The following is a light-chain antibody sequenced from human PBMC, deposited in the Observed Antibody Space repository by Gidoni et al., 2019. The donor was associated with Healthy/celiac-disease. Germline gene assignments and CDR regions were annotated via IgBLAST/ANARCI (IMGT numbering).Light chain of an antibody. CDR1: QSVLYSSNNKNY. CDR3: QQYYSTPWYX. V-gene: IGKV4-1*01. Sequence: DIVMTQSPDSLAVSLGERATINCKSSQSVLYSSNNKNYLAWYQQKPGQPPKLLIYWASTRESGVPDRFSGSGSGTDFTLTISSLQAEDVAVYYCQQYYSTPWYXVXQGTKLEIK. CDR2: WAS. J-gene: IGKJ2*01.